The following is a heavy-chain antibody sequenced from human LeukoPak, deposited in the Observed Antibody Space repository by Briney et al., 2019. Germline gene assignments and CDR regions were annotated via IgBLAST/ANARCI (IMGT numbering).Heavy chain of an antibody. J-gene: IGHJ5*02. Sequence: SETLSLTCTVSGGSISSGDYYWSWIRQPPGKGLEWIGYIYYSGSTYYNPSLKSRVTISVDTSKNQFSLKLSSVTAADTAVYYCARDTQLERNWFDPWGQGTLVTVSS. CDR3: ARDTQLERNWFDP. V-gene: IGHV4-30-4*01. CDR2: IYYSGST. CDR1: GGSISSGDYY. D-gene: IGHD1-1*01.